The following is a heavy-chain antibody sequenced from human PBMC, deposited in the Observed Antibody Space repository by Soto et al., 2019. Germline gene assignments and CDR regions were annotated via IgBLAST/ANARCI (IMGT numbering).Heavy chain of an antibody. CDR1: GDSIISSDFY. Sequence: PSETLSLTCTVSGDSIISSDFYWGWVRQPPGKGLEWIGSIFYLGSSYYNPSLKSRVTMSVDTSKNQFSLRLRSVTAADTALYFCARHPLAPRKNNWFDPWGQGIMVTVSS. J-gene: IGHJ5*02. CDR3: ARHPLAPRKNNWFDP. V-gene: IGHV4-39*01. CDR2: IFYLGSS. D-gene: IGHD3-3*02.